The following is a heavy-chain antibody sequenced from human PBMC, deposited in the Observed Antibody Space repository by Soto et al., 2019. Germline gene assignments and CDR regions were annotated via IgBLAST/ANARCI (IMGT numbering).Heavy chain of an antibody. J-gene: IGHJ6*02. D-gene: IGHD6-19*01. Sequence: SETLSLTCTVSGGSVSSGSYSWTWIRQPPGKGLEWIGYIFYSGSTYYNPALKSRVTISEATSKTQFSLKLSFVIAADTAVYYCARDLVAEACGHYYYYGLDVWGQGTTVTVSS. CDR3: ARDLVAEACGHYYYYGLDV. CDR2: IFYSGST. V-gene: IGHV4-61*01. CDR1: GGSVSSGSYS.